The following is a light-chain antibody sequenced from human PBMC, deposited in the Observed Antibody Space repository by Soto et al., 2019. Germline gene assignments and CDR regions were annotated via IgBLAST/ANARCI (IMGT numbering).Light chain of an antibody. CDR2: EVI. J-gene: IGLJ1*01. V-gene: IGLV2-23*02. CDR1: SSDVGRYNF. CDR3: CSDAGSGIYI. Sequence: SVLTKPASVYGSPGQWITISCTGTSSDVGRYNFVSWYQQHPGKAPKLMIYEVIKRPSGVSNRFYGSKSGNTASLTISGLQAEDEADYYCCSDAGSGIYIFGTGTKVTVL.